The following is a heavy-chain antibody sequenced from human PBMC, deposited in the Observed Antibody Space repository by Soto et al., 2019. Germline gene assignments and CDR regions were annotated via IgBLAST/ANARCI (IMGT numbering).Heavy chain of an antibody. CDR3: ARELSDSGWSWFEY. Sequence: QVQLVQSGAEVKKPGASVKLSCKASGYTFTTYAMHWVRQAPGQRLEWMGWINTGHANTKYSEKFQGRVTMTRDTSASTVYMELSSLRSEDTAVYYCARELSDSGWSWFEYWGQGSLVTVSS. CDR1: GYTFTTYA. D-gene: IGHD6-19*01. CDR2: INTGHANT. V-gene: IGHV1-3*04. J-gene: IGHJ4*02.